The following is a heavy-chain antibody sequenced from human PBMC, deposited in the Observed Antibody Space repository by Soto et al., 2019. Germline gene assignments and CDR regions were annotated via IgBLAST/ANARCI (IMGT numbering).Heavy chain of an antibody. D-gene: IGHD5-12*01. Sequence: SETLSLTCTVSGGSINSDDSYWSWLRQPPGRGLEWIGYIYDRETTYYNPSLKSRVTISVATSKNQFSLKLNSVTAADTAVYYCARDRQSEIVAMLASNGMDVWGQGTTVTVSS. CDR1: GGSINSDDSY. CDR2: IYDRETT. V-gene: IGHV4-30-4*01. J-gene: IGHJ6*02. CDR3: ARDRQSEIVAMLASNGMDV.